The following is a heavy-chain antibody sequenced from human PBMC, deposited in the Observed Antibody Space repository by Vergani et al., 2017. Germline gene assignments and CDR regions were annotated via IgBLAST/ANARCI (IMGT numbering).Heavy chain of an antibody. V-gene: IGHV2-5*04. CDR3: VYRKTDFDTTGSDYTFYYYYYGDV. Sequence: QITLKESGPTLVKPTQTLTLTCTFSGFSLNTRGVSVAWIRQPPGKALEWLAIIYWNEDQHYSPSLNNRVTITKDNSKTQVVLTMTNMDYVDTVTYYFVYRKTDFDTTGSDYTFYYYYYGDVWGKGTTVTVS. D-gene: IGHD3-3*01. J-gene: IGHJ6*03. CDR2: IYWNEDQ. CDR1: GFSLNTRGVS.